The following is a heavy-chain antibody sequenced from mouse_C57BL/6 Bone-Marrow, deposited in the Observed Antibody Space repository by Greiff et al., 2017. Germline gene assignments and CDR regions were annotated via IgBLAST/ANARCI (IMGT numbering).Heavy chain of an antibody. J-gene: IGHJ2*01. V-gene: IGHV2-2*01. Sequence: QVQLKESGPGLVQPSQSLSITCTVSGFSLTSYGVHWVRQSPGKGLEWLGVIWSGGSTDYNAAFISRLSISKNNSKSQDCFKMNRLQADDTAIYYCARKNSNGYSFDYWGQGTTLTVSS. CDR1: GFSLTSYG. CDR3: ARKNSNGYSFDY. CDR2: IWSGGST. D-gene: IGHD2-5*01.